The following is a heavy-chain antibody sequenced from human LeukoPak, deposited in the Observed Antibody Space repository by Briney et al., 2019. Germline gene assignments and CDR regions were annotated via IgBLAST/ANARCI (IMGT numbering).Heavy chain of an antibody. Sequence: PSETLSLTCTVSGGSISSYYWSWIRQPAGKGLEWIGRIYTSGGTNYNPSLKSRVTMSVDTSKNQFSLKLSSVTAADTAVYYCARLEYSSSRSWFDPWGQGTLVTVSS. D-gene: IGHD6-6*01. J-gene: IGHJ5*02. V-gene: IGHV4-4*07. CDR2: IYTSGGT. CDR3: ARLEYSSSRSWFDP. CDR1: GGSISSYY.